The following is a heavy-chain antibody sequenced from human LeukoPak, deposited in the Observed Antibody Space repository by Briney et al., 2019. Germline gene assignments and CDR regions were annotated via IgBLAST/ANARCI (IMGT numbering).Heavy chain of an antibody. CDR1: GFTFSSYA. CDR2: ISSNGGST. J-gene: IGHJ3*02. Sequence: GGSLRLSCAASGFTFSSYAMHWVRRAPGKGLEYVSAISSNGGSTYYADSVKGRFTISRDNSKNTLYLQVSSLRAEDTAVYYCVKGGTAMVYDAFDIWGQGTMVTVSS. CDR3: VKGGTAMVYDAFDI. D-gene: IGHD5-18*01. V-gene: IGHV3-64D*06.